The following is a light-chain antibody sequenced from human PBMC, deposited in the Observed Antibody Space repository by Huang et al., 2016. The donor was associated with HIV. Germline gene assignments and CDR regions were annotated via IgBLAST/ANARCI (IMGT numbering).Light chain of an antibody. Sequence: DIQLTQSPSSLSASVGDGITITCRASENIVYSLSWFRQRPGRVPEALIYAASRLHAGVPSKFRATGSGTNFTLSIDGLGPEDFATYYCQQSRSLPRTYGGGTKVDI. J-gene: IGKJ4*01. CDR3: QQSRSLPRT. CDR2: AAS. CDR1: ENIVYS. V-gene: IGKV1-39*01.